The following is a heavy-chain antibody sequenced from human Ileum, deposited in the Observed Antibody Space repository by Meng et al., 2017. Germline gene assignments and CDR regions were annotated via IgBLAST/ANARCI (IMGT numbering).Heavy chain of an antibody. D-gene: IGHD5-24*01. Sequence: VERVGSGGGLVHERGFPGLFCADFGFTLSSYWMHWARQAPGKGLVWVSRITSDGCSTTYADSVKGRFTISRDTAKNTLYLQMNSLRAEDTAVYYCARDPPNGDGYNLDYWGQGTLVTVSS. J-gene: IGHJ4*02. V-gene: IGHV3-74*01. CDR3: ARDPPNGDGYNLDY. CDR1: GFTLSSYW. CDR2: ITSDGCST.